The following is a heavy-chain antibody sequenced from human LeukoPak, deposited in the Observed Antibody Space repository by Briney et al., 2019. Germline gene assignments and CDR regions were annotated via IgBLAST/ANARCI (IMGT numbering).Heavy chain of an antibody. Sequence: GGSLRLSCAASGFTFSSYSMNWVRQAPGKGLEWVSSISSGSGYIHYADSVKGRFTISRDNAKKSLYLQMNSLRAEDTAVYYCARDGLGIDYWGQGTLVSVSS. V-gene: IGHV3-21*01. CDR1: GFTFSSYS. D-gene: IGHD3-10*01. CDR2: ISSGSGYI. J-gene: IGHJ4*02. CDR3: ARDGLGIDY.